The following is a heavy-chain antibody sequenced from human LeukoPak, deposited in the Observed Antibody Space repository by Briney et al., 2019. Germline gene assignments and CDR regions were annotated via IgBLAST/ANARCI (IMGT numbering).Heavy chain of an antibody. CDR2: INHSGST. V-gene: IGHV4-34*01. J-gene: IGHJ4*02. CDR1: GGSISGYY. D-gene: IGHD3-22*01. CDR3: ARGTQTYYDKAPVDY. Sequence: SETLSLTCAVYGGSISGYYWSWIRQPPGKGLEWIGEINHSGSTNYNPSLKSRVTISVDTSKSQFSLKLSSVTAADTAVYYCARGTQTYYDKAPVDYWGQGTLVTVSS.